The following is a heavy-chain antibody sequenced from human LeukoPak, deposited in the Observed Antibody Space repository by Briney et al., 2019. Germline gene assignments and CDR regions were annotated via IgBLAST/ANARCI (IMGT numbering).Heavy chain of an antibody. Sequence: GASVKVSCKASGYTFTGYYMHWVRQAPGQGLEWMGRVNPNSGATNFAQKFQGRVTVTRDTSISTAYMELSRLRSDDTAIYYCARADEFLAMYFCDYWGQGTLVTVSS. CDR3: ARADEFLAMYFCDY. CDR1: GYTFTGYY. J-gene: IGHJ4*02. CDR2: VNPNSGAT. D-gene: IGHD3-10*01. V-gene: IGHV1-2*06.